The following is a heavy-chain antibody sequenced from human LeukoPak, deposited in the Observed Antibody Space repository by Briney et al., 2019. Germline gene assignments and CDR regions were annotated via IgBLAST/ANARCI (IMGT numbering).Heavy chain of an antibody. J-gene: IGHJ4*02. V-gene: IGHV3-74*03. CDR1: GFTISSYW. CDR3: AKGGTTVVDY. Sequence: GGSLRLSCGATGFTISSYWMHWVRQAPGKGLVWVSRINSDGSSTTYADSVKGRFTISRDNAKNTLYLQMNSLRADDTAVYYCAKGGTTVVDYWGQGTLATVSS. CDR2: INSDGSST. D-gene: IGHD4-23*01.